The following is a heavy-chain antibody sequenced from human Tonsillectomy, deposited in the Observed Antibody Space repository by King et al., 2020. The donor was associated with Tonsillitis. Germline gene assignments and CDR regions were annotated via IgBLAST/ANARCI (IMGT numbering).Heavy chain of an antibody. J-gene: IGHJ3*02. CDR1: GGSFSGYY. Sequence: VQLQQWGAGLLKPSETLSLTCAVYGGSFSGYYWSWIRQPPGKGLEWIGEINRSGSTNYNPSLKSRVTISVDTSKNQFSLKLSSVTAADTAVYYCARFPSLFVRAFDIWGQGTMVTVSS. D-gene: IGHD3-10*02. V-gene: IGHV4-34*01. CDR3: ARFPSLFVRAFDI. CDR2: INRSGST.